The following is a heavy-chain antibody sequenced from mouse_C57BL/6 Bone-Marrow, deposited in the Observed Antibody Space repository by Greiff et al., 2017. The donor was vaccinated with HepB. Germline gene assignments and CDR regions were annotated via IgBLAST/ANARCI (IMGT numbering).Heavy chain of an antibody. D-gene: IGHD1-1*01. Sequence: QVQLQQPGAELVKPGASVKLSCKASGYTFTSYWMHWVKQRPGQGLEWIGMIHPNSGSTNYNEKFKSKATLTVDKSSSTAYMQLSSLTSEDSAVYYSARGYYYGSSPWFAYWGQGTLVTVSA. J-gene: IGHJ3*01. CDR2: IHPNSGST. V-gene: IGHV1-64*01. CDR1: GYTFTSYW. CDR3: ARGYYYGSSPWFAY.